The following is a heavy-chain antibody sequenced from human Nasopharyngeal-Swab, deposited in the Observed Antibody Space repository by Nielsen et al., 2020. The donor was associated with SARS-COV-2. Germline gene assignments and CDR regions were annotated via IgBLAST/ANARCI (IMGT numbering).Heavy chain of an antibody. D-gene: IGHD3-3*01. CDR2: FDPEDGET. Sequence: WVRQDPGQGLEWMGGFDPEDGETIYAQKFQGRVTMTEDTSTDTAYMELSSLRSEDTAVYYCATGLPLLRFLEWLVYWGQGTLVTVSS. CDR3: ATGLPLLRFLEWLVY. V-gene: IGHV1-24*01. J-gene: IGHJ4*02.